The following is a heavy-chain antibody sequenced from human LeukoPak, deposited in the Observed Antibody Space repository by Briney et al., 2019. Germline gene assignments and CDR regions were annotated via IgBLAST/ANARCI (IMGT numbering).Heavy chain of an antibody. CDR3: ASSAFDY. CDR2: IYHSGST. V-gene: IGHV4-38-2*01. J-gene: IGHJ4*02. CDR1: GYSISSGYY. Sequence: SETLSLTCAVSGYSISSGYYWGWIRQPPGKGLEWIGSIYHSGSTYYNPSLKSRVTISVDTSKNQFSLKLTSVTAADTAVYYCASSAFDYWGKGTLVTVSS. D-gene: IGHD1-26*01.